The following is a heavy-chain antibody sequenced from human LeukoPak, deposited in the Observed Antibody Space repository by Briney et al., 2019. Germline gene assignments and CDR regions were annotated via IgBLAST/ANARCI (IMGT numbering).Heavy chain of an antibody. CDR2: IYTSGST. Sequence: TLSLTCTVSGGSISSYFWNWIRQPAGKGLEWIGRIYTSGSTQYNPSLKSRVTISIDTSNNQFSLRLSSVTAADTAVYYCARVKSEFDIWGQGTTVTVSS. CDR1: GGSISSYF. V-gene: IGHV4-4*07. CDR3: ARVKSEFDI. J-gene: IGHJ3*02.